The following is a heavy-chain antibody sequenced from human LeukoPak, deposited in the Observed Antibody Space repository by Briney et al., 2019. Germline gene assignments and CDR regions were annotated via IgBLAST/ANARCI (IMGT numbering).Heavy chain of an antibody. CDR2: INHSGST. J-gene: IGHJ4*02. CDR1: GGSLSGYH. Sequence: SETLSLTCAVYGGSLSGYHWSWIRQPPGKGLEWIGEINHSGSTNYNPSLKSRVTISVDTSKNQFSLKLTSVTAADTAVYYCARPLTGTSFDYWGQGTLVTVSS. V-gene: IGHV4-34*01. CDR3: ARPLTGTSFDY. D-gene: IGHD7-27*01.